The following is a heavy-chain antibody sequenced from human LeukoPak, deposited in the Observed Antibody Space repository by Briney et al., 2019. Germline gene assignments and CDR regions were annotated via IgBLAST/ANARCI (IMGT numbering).Heavy chain of an antibody. CDR3: ARDLRGVLRWAFDY. J-gene: IGHJ4*02. CDR2: ISSSSSYI. CDR1: GFTFSSYS. D-gene: IGHD4/OR15-4a*01. V-gene: IGHV3-21*01. Sequence: PGGSLRLSCAASGFTFSSYSMNWVRQAPGKGLEWVSSISSSSSYIYYADSVKGRFTISRDNAENSLYLQMNSLRAEDTAVYYCARDLRGVLRWAFDYWGQGTLVTVSS.